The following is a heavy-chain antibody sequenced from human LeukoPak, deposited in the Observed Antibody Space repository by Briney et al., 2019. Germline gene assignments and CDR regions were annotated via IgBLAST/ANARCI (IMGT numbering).Heavy chain of an antibody. D-gene: IGHD6-25*01. Sequence: PSETLSLTCTVSGGSISSYYWSWIRQPPGKGLELIVYIYYPGSTNYNPSLKSRVTISVDTSKNQFSLRLTSVTAADTAVYYCASSATNNWLDYWGQGTLVTVSS. CDR2: IYYPGST. CDR1: GGSISSYY. J-gene: IGHJ5*01. V-gene: IGHV4-59*01. CDR3: ASSATNNWLDY.